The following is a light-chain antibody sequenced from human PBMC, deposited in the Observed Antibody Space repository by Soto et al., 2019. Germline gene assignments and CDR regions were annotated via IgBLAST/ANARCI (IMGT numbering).Light chain of an antibody. CDR1: SRDVGGYNY. CDR2: DVS. J-gene: IGLJ2*01. V-gene: IGLV2-14*03. Sequence: QSALTQPASVSGSPGQSITISCTGDSRDVGGYNYVSWYKQHPGKVPKLMIYDVSNRPSGVSDRFSGSKSGNTASLTISGLQAEDEADYYCSSYTSSGTLVVFGGGTKLTVL. CDR3: SSYTSSGTLVV.